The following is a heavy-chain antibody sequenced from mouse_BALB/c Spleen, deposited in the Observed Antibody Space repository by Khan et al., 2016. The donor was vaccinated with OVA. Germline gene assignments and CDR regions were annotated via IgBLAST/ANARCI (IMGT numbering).Heavy chain of an antibody. V-gene: IGHV3-2*02. D-gene: IGHD2-2*01. Sequence: EVKLEVSGPGLVKPSQSLSLTCTVTGYSITSEYTWNWIRQFPGHKLEWMGFISYSGNTRYNPSLKSRISITRDTSKNQFFLQLNSVTSEDTATYYCARKDYYAYDPFPYWGQGTLVTVSA. CDR1: GYSITSEYT. J-gene: IGHJ3*01. CDR2: ISYSGNT. CDR3: ARKDYYAYDPFPY.